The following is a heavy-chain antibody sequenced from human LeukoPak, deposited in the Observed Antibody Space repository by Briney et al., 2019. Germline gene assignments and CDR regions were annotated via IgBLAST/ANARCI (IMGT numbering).Heavy chain of an antibody. V-gene: IGHV1-2*06. D-gene: IGHD6-19*01. J-gene: IGHJ3*02. Sequence: ASVKVSCKASGYTFTGYYMHWVRQAPGQGLEWMGRINPNSGGTNYAQKFQGRVTMTGDTSISTAYMELSRLRSDDTAVYYCARGVSASSGWYFRDAFDIWGQGTMVTVSS. CDR3: ARGVSASSGWYFRDAFDI. CDR2: INPNSGGT. CDR1: GYTFTGYY.